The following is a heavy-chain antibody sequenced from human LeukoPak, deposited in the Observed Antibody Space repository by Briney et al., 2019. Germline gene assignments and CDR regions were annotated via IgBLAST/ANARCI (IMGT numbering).Heavy chain of an antibody. CDR1: GGSISSYY. CDR3: ARLPVWDSSGWLGY. CDR2: IYYSGST. D-gene: IGHD6-19*01. J-gene: IGHJ4*02. V-gene: IGHV4-59*12. Sequence: PSETLSLTCTVSGGSISSYYWSWIRQPPGKGLEWIGYIYYSGSTNYNPSLKRRVTISVDTSKNQFSLKLSSVTAADTAVYYCARLPVWDSSGWLGYWGQGTLVTVSS.